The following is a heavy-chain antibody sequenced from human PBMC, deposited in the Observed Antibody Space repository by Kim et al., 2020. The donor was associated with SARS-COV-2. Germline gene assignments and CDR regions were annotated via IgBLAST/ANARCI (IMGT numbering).Heavy chain of an antibody. Sequence: SETLSLTCAVSGGSISSSNWWSWVRQPPGKGLEWIGEIYHSGSTNYNPSLKSRVTISVDKSKNQFSLKLSSVTAADTAVYYCARRGIYGSGSYYFDYWGQGTLVTVSS. CDR2: IYHSGST. CDR3: ARRGIYGSGSYYFDY. CDR1: GGSISSSNW. J-gene: IGHJ4*02. V-gene: IGHV4-4*02. D-gene: IGHD3-10*01.